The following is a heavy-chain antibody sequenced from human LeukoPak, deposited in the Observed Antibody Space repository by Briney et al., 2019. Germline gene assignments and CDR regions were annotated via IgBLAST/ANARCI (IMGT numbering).Heavy chain of an antibody. D-gene: IGHD3-3*01. CDR3: ARGRVEWLFGRWTNGIFDY. CDR1: GGSFSGYY. J-gene: IGHJ4*02. Sequence: PSETLSLTCAVYGGSFSGYYWSWLRQPPGKGLEWIGEINHSGSTNYNPSLKSRVTISVDTSKNQFSLKLSSVTAADTAVYYCARGRVEWLFGRWTNGIFDYWGQGTLVTVSS. CDR2: INHSGST. V-gene: IGHV4-34*01.